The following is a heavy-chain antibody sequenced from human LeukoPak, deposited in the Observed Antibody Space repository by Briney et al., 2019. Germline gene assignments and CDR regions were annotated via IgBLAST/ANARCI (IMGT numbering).Heavy chain of an antibody. CDR1: GGSISGGSYY. CDR3: ARGIVDMATSFGY. V-gene: IGHV4-61*02. CDR2: IYTSGNT. Sequence: SETLSLTCTVSGGSISGGSYYWSWIRQPAGKGLEWIGRIYTSGNTNYNPSLRGRVTISVDTSKNQFSLNLTSVTAADTAVYYCARGIVDMATSFGYWGQGTLVTVSS. J-gene: IGHJ4*02. D-gene: IGHD1-26*01.